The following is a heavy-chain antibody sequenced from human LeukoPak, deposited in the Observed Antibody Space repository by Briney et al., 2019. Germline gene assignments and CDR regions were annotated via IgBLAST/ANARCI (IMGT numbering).Heavy chain of an antibody. J-gene: IGHJ6*02. CDR3: ARDWAGGSSSWYYYYYGMDV. CDR2: ISSSSSYI. D-gene: IGHD6-13*01. CDR1: GFTFSSYS. V-gene: IGHV3-21*01. Sequence: GGSLRLSCAASGFTFSSYSMNWVRQAPGKGLEWVSSISSSSSYIYYADSVKGRFTISRDNAKNSLYLQMNSLRAEDTAVYYCARDWAGGSSSWYYYYYGMDVWGQGTTVTVSS.